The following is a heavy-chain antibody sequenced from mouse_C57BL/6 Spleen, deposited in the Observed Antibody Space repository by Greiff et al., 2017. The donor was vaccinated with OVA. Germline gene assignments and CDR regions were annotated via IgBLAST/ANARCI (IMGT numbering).Heavy chain of an antibody. Sequence: QVQLQQSGAELVKPGASVKISCKASGYAFSSYWMNWVKQRPGKGLEWIGQIYPGDGDTNYNGKFKGKATLTADKSSSTAYMQLSSLTSEASAVYFCARGGGRGPYWYFDVWGTGTTVTVSS. CDR3: ARGGGRGPYWYFDV. V-gene: IGHV1-80*01. J-gene: IGHJ1*03. CDR2: IYPGDGDT. CDR1: GYAFSSYW.